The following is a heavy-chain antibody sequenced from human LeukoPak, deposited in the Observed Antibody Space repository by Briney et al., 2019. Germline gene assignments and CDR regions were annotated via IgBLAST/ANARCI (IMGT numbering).Heavy chain of an antibody. CDR3: ARDQSSSWSNYYYMDV. J-gene: IGHJ6*03. D-gene: IGHD6-13*01. CDR2: INTNTGNP. V-gene: IGHV7-4-1*02. CDR1: GYTFISYA. Sequence: ASVKVSCKASGYTFISYAMNWVRQAPGQGLEWMGWINTNTGNPTYAQGFTGRFVFSLDTSVSTAYLQISSLKAEDTAVYYCARDQSSSWSNYYYMDVWGKGTTATISS.